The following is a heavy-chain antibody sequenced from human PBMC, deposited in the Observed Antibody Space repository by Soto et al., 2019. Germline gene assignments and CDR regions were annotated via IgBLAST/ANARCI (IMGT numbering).Heavy chain of an antibody. CDR2: ISGSAGSTT. CDR3: AKVIRPENTLYGMDV. J-gene: IGHJ6*02. Sequence: EVQLLESGGGLVQPGGSLRLSCAASGFTFSSYAMTWVRQAPGKGLEWVSTISGSAGSTTYHAASVRGRFTMSRDNSKNTLSLQMNSLRPEDTAVYYCAKVIRPENTLYGMDVWGRGTTVIVSS. CDR1: GFTFSSYA. V-gene: IGHV3-23*01. D-gene: IGHD3-3*01.